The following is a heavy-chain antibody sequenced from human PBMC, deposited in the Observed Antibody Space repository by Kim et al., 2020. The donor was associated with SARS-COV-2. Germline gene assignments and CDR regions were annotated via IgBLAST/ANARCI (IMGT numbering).Heavy chain of an antibody. CDR1: GFTFSSYS. V-gene: IGHV3-48*02. J-gene: IGHJ4*02. CDR3: ARDQDPYIVVVPAAREHFDY. CDR2: ISSSSSTI. D-gene: IGHD2-2*01. Sequence: GGSLRLSCAASGFTFSSYSMNWVRQAPGKGLEWVSYISSSSSTIYYADSVKGRFTISRDNAKNSLYLQMNSLRDEDTAVYYCARDQDPYIVVVPAAREHFDYWGQGTLVTVSS.